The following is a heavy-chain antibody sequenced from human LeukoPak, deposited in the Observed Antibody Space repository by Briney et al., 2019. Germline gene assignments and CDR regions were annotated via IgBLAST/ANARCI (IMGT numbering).Heavy chain of an antibody. D-gene: IGHD3/OR15-3a*01. CDR3: ARGIVGSRDFYFRYYFDY. V-gene: IGHV4-39*07. CDR2: IYYSGST. Sequence: SETLSLTCTVSGGSISSSNYYWGWIRQPPGKGLEWIGSIYYSGSTYYNPSLKSRVTISVDTSKNQFSLKLSSVTAADTAVYFCARGIVGSRDFYFRYYFDYWGQGTLVTVSS. CDR1: GGSISSSNYY. J-gene: IGHJ4*02.